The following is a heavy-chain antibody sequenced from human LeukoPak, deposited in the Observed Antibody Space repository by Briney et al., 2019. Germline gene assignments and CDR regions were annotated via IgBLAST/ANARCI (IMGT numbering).Heavy chain of an antibody. CDR2: FDPEDGET. Sequence: ASVKVSCKVSGYTLTELSMHWVRQAPGKGLEWMGGFDPEDGETIYAQKFQGRVTMTEDTSTDTAYMELSSLRSEDTAVYYCAIPIVGATLFDYWGQGTLVTVCS. D-gene: IGHD1-26*01. V-gene: IGHV1-24*01. CDR1: GYTLTELS. CDR3: AIPIVGATLFDY. J-gene: IGHJ4*02.